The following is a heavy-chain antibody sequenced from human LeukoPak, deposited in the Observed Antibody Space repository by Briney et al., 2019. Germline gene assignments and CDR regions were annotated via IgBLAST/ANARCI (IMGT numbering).Heavy chain of an antibody. D-gene: IGHD3-10*01. CDR1: GYTFTSYN. CDR2: MNPNNNST. V-gene: IGHV1-8*01. J-gene: IGHJ5*02. Sequence: GASVKVSCKASGYTFTSYNINWVRQATGQGLEWMGWMNPNNNSTGSAQKFQGRVTMTRNIFISTAYMELSSLRSEDTAVYYCARGPAPHYGSGSSWFDPWGQGTLVTVSP. CDR3: ARGPAPHYGSGSSWFDP.